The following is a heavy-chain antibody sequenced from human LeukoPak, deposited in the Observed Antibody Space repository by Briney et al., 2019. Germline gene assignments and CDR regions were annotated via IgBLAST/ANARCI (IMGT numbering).Heavy chain of an antibody. D-gene: IGHD3-3*01. CDR3: STMSAIFGVVIPDY. CDR1: GFVFIDAW. V-gene: IGHV3-15*01. J-gene: IGHJ4*02. CDR2: IKSKTNGGTT. Sequence: GGSLRLSCAGSGFVFIDAWMSWVRQAPGKGLEWVGRIKSKTNGGTTDYAAPVKGRFSISRDDSKNTLFLQMYSLRTEDTGVYYCSTMSAIFGVVIPDYWGQGTLVSVSP.